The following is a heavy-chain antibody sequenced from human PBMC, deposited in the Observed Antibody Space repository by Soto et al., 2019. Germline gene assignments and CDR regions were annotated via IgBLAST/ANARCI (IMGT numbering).Heavy chain of an antibody. J-gene: IGHJ3*02. CDR3: AKPSDEVGARPEDAFDI. CDR2: ISGSGGST. D-gene: IGHD1-26*01. Sequence: PGGSLRLSCAASGFTFSSYAMSWVRQAPGKGLEWVSAISGSGGSTYYADSVKGRFTISRDNSKNTLYLQMNSLRAEDTAVYYCAKPSDEVGARPEDAFDIWGQGTMVTVSS. CDR1: GFTFSSYA. V-gene: IGHV3-23*01.